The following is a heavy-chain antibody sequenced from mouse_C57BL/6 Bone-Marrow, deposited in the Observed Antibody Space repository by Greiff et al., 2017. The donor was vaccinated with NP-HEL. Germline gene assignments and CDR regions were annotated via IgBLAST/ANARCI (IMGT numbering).Heavy chain of an antibody. V-gene: IGHV1-50*01. J-gene: IGHJ1*03. CDR1: GYTFTSYW. CDR3: ASVDNTTVVALHWYFYV. CDR2: IDPSDSYT. D-gene: IGHD1-1*01. Sequence: QVQLQQPGAELVKPGASVKLSCKASGYTFTSYWMQWVNQRPGQGLEWIGEIDPSDSYTNYNQKFKGKATVTVDTSSSTAYMQLSSLTSEDSAVYCCASVDNTTVVALHWYFYVWGTGTAVTVSS.